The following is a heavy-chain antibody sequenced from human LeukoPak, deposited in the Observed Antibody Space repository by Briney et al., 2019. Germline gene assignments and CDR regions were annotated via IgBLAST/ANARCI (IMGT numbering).Heavy chain of an antibody. V-gene: IGHV4-59*11. CDR2: IYDFGST. D-gene: IGHD1-26*01. CDR3: AGAVGALLTWAF. CDR1: GGSLISHY. J-gene: IGHJ4*02. Sequence: SETLSLTCTVSGGSLISHYWSWLRQTPGKGLEWIGYIYDFGSTDYNPSLKSRVTMSVDTSKNEFSLKLSSVTAADTAVYYCAGAVGALLTWAFWGQGTLVTVSS.